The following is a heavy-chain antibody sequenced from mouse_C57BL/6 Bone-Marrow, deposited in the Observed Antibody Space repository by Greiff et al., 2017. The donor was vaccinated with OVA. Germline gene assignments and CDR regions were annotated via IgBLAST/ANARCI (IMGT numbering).Heavy chain of an antibody. D-gene: IGHD2-4*01. CDR1: GYTFTSYT. CDR3: ARYDYDGYLDV. J-gene: IGHJ1*03. CDR2: INPSSGYT. V-gene: IGHV1-4*01. Sequence: QVQLQQSGAELARPGASVKMSCKASGYTFTSYTMHWVKQRPGQGLEWIGYINPSSGYTKYNQKFKDKATLTADKSSSTAYMQLSSLTSEDSAVYYCARYDYDGYLDVWGTGTTVTVAS.